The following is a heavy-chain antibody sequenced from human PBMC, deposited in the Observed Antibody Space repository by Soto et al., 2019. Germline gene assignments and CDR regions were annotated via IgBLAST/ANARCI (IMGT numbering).Heavy chain of an antibody. CDR3: ARSALGFDY. CDR2: IYHSGST. CDR1: GGSISRNNW. D-gene: IGHD7-27*01. Sequence: PSETLSLTCAVSGGSISRNNWWNWVRQTPGKGLEWIGVIYHSGSTNYNPSLKSRVTISIDKSKNQFSLKLSSVTAADTAVYYCARSALGFDYWGQGTLVTVSS. V-gene: IGHV4-4*02. J-gene: IGHJ4*02.